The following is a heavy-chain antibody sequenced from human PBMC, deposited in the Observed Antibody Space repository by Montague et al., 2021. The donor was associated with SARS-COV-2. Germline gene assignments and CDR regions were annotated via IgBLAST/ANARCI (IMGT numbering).Heavy chain of an antibody. CDR1: GFSLTTSGMS. CDR3: ARTRRRGGSVLDEPFDM. D-gene: IGHD2-15*01. CDR2: IDWDDDT. V-gene: IGHV2-70*11. Sequence: PALVKPTQTLTLTCTFSGFSLTTSGMSVTWIRQPPGKALEWLARIDWDDDTYYRTSLETRLTLSKDTSKNQVALTMTNVDPADTGTYFCARTRRRGGSVLDEPFDMWGQGTFVTVS. J-gene: IGHJ1*01.